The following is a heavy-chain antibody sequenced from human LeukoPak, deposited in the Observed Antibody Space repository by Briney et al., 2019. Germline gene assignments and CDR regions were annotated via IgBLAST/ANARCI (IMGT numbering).Heavy chain of an antibody. Sequence: GGSLRLSCATSGFSLSSYVMHWIRQPPGKGLEWVAVISYDGSNKYYADSVKGRFTISRDNSKNTLYLQMNSLRAEDTAVYYCARGAEFDYWGQGTLVTVSS. CDR3: ARGAEFDY. D-gene: IGHD1-14*01. CDR2: ISYDGSNK. J-gene: IGHJ4*02. CDR1: GFSLSSYV. V-gene: IGHV3-30*04.